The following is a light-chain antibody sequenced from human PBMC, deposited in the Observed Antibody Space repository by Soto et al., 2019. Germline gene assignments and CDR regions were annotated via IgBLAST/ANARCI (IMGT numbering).Light chain of an antibody. V-gene: IGLV2-23*02. J-gene: IGLJ2*01. CDR1: SSDVGRYNL. CDR3: SSYAGSSAKV. CDR2: EVN. Sequence: SVLTQPASVSGSPGQSLSISCTGASSDVGRYNLVSWYQQYPGKAPKLIIYEVNKRPSGVSHRFSGSRSGNTASLTISGLQAEDEADYYCSSYAGSSAKVFGGGTQRTVL.